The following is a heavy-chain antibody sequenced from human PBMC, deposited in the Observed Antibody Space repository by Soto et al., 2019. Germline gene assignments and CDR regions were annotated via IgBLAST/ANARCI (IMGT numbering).Heavy chain of an antibody. D-gene: IGHD4-4*01. CDR1: GYTFTSYA. CDR2: TNAGNGNT. V-gene: IGHV1-3*01. J-gene: IGHJ4*02. Sequence: ASVKVSCKASGYTFTSYAMHWVRQAPGQRLEWMGWTNAGNGNTKYSQKFQGWVTMTRDTSISTAYMELRSLRSDDTAVYYCARDHPVTPGPIDYWGQGTLVTVSS. CDR3: ARDHPVTPGPIDY.